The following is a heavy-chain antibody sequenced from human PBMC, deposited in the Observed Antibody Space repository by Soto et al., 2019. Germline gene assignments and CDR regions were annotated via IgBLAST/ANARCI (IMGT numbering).Heavy chain of an antibody. J-gene: IGHJ4*02. CDR3: ARAVDIVVRTYYFDY. Sequence: EVQLLESGGGLVQPGGSLRLSCAASGFTFSSYAMSWVRQAPGKGLEWVSAISGSGGSTYYADSVKGRFSISRDNSKNTLYLQMNSLRAEDTAVYYCARAVDIVVRTYYFDYWGQGTLVTVSS. CDR2: ISGSGGST. CDR1: GFTFSSYA. V-gene: IGHV3-23*01. D-gene: IGHD2-2*01.